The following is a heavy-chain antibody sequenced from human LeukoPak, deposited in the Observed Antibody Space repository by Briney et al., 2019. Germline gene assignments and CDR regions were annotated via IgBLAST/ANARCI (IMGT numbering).Heavy chain of an antibody. V-gene: IGHV1-46*01. CDR3: ARGNGPAAIGPWFDP. Sequence: PLASVKVSCKASGYTFTSYYMHWVRQAPGQGLEWMGIINPSGGSTSYAQKFQGRATMTRDMSTSTVYMELSRLRSDDTAVYYCARGNGPAAIGPWFDPWGQGTLVTVSS. CDR1: GYTFTSYY. CDR2: INPSGGST. J-gene: IGHJ5*02. D-gene: IGHD2-2*01.